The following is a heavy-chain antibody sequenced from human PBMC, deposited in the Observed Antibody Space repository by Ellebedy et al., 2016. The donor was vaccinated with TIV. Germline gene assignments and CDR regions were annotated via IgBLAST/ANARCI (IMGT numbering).Heavy chain of an antibody. CDR2: LSSDGSNK. V-gene: IGHV3-30*03. CDR1: GFTFRSHG. D-gene: IGHD3-10*01. J-gene: IGHJ4*02. CDR3: ARGGSSGSSDY. Sequence: GESLKTSXVASGFTFRSHGIYWVRQAPGKGLEWVAVLSSDGSNKYYADSVKGRFTIPRDNSKNTLYLQMNSLGTDDMAVYYCARGGSSGSSDYWGQGTLVTVSS.